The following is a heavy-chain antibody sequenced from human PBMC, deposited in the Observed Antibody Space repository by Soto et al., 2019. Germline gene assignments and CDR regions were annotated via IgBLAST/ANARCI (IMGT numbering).Heavy chain of an antibody. CDR2: VYHSGDT. J-gene: IGHJ5*02. CDR1: GASISSSSW. V-gene: IGHV4-4*02. D-gene: IGHD7-27*01. Sequence: QVQLQESGPGLVKPSGTLTVTCTVSGASISSSSWWSWVRQPPGKGLEWIGEVYHSGDTNYNPSLKSRFTLAVDKSKNQLSLNLTSVTAADTAVYYGARDLGGFDPWGQGTLVTVSS. CDR3: ARDLGGFDP.